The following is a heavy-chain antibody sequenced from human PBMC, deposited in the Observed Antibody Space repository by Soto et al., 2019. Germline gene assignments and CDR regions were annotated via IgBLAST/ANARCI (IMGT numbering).Heavy chain of an antibody. D-gene: IGHD5-18*01. CDR3: ASQVEYSYGFDY. J-gene: IGHJ4*02. CDR2: ISGSGGST. V-gene: IGHV3-23*01. Sequence: EVQLLESGGGLVQPGGSLRLSCAASGFTFSSSAMSWVRQTPGKGLEWVSAISGSGGSTYYADSVKGRFTISRDNSKNTLYLQMNSLRAEDTAVYYCASQVEYSYGFDYWGQGTLVTVSS. CDR1: GFTFSSSA.